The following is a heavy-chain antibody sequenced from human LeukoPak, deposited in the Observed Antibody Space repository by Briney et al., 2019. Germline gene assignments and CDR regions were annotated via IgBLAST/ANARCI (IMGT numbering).Heavy chain of an antibody. J-gene: IGHJ6*02. CDR3: AREPYCSSTSCLLYYYDMDV. Sequence: GASVKVSCKASGYTFTGYYMHWVRQAPGQGLEWMGWINPNSGGTNYAQKFQGRVTMTRDTSISTAYMELSRLRSDDTAVYYCAREPYCSSTSCLLYYYDMDVWGQGTTVTVSS. CDR2: INPNSGGT. CDR1: GYTFTGYY. V-gene: IGHV1-2*02. D-gene: IGHD2-2*01.